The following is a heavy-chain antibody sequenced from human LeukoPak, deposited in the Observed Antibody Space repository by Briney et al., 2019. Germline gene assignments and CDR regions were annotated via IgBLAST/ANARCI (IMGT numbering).Heavy chain of an antibody. J-gene: IGHJ5*02. Sequence: GGSLRPSCAASGFSFSSYGMHWVRQAPGKGLEWVAFIRSDGSKSHHADSVKGRFTISRDNSKNTLQLQMNSLRPEDTAVYYCAKEASIGFDPWGQGTLVTVSS. V-gene: IGHV3-30*02. D-gene: IGHD2-15*01. CDR2: IRSDGSKS. CDR3: AKEASIGFDP. CDR1: GFSFSSYG.